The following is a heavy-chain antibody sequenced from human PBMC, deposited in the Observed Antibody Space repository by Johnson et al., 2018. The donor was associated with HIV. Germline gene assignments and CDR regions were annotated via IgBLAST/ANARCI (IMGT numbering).Heavy chain of an antibody. J-gene: IGHJ3*02. CDR2: ISYDGSNK. CDR1: GFTFSSYA. V-gene: IGHV3-30-3*01. CDR3: ASWGVGSSWNHDAFDI. D-gene: IGHD6-13*01. Sequence: QEQLVESGGGLVQPGGSLRLSCAASGFTFSSYAMHWVRQAPGKGLEWVAVISYDGSNKYYADSVKGRFPISRDNSKNTLYLQMNSLRAEDTAVYYCASWGVGSSWNHDAFDIWGQGTMVTVSS.